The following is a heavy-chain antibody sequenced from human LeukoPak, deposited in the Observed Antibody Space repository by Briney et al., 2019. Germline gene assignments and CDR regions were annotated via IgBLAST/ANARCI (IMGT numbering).Heavy chain of an antibody. CDR1: GXTFSNYA. Sequence: PGGSLRLSCAASGXTFSNYAMSWVRQAPGKGLEWVSVTSASGGNTNYADSVKGRFTISRDNSKNTLYLQMNSLRGEDTAVYYCANTVRSESYYDFWSGYHGYWGQGTLVTVSS. J-gene: IGHJ4*02. CDR2: TSASGGNT. CDR3: ANTVRSESYYDFWSGYHGY. V-gene: IGHV3-23*01. D-gene: IGHD3-3*01.